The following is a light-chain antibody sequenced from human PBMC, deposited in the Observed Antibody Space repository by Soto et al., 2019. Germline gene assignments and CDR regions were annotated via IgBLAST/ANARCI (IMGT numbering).Light chain of an antibody. CDR1: QSIGTSS. V-gene: IGKV3-20*01. Sequence: EIVLTQSPGTLSLSPGERATLNCRASQSIGTSSLAWYRQKPGQAPRLLIYGAFNRATGIPDRFSGGGSGTDFTLTITRLEPEDFAVYYCQYYGNSPLTFGQGTKVDI. CDR3: QYYGNSPLT. J-gene: IGKJ1*01. CDR2: GAF.